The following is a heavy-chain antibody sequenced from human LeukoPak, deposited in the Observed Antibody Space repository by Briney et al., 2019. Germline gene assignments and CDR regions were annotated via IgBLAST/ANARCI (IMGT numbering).Heavy chain of an antibody. CDR1: GGSLSSGDYY. D-gene: IGHD3-9*01. CDR3: ARVGDILTGYYPWEPWFDP. Sequence: PSQTLSLTCTVSGGSLSSGDYYWSWIRQPPGKGLEWIGYIYYSGSTYYNPSLKSRVTISVDTSKNQFSLKLSSVTAADTAVYYCARVGDILTGYYPWEPWFDPWGQGTLVTVSS. CDR2: IYYSGST. J-gene: IGHJ5*02. V-gene: IGHV4-30-4*01.